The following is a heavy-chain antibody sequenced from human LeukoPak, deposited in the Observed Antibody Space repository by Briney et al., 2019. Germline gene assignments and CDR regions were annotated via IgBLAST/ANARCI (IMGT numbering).Heavy chain of an antibody. Sequence: ASVKVSCKASGYTFTGYYRVRQAPGQGLEWMGWINPNSGGTNYAQKFQGRVTMTRDTSISTAYMELSRLRSDDTAVYYCARVGYYYDSSGYLDYWGQGTLVTVSS. V-gene: IGHV1-2*02. D-gene: IGHD3-22*01. CDR2: INPNSGGT. CDR1: GYTFTGYY. J-gene: IGHJ4*02. CDR3: ARVGYYYDSSGYLDY.